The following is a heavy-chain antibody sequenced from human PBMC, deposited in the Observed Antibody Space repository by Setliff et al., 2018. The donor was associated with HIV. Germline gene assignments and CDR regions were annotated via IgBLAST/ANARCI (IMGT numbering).Heavy chain of an antibody. V-gene: IGHV3-30*04. D-gene: IGHD5-18*01. Sequence: AGGSLRLSCAASGFTFSSYAMHWVRQAPGKGLEWVAVISYDGSNKYYADSAKGRFIISRDNSQNTLYLQMNSLRADDTAIYYCAKGFRPVDTALVSGPTYWGQGIRVTVSS. CDR2: ISYDGSNK. CDR1: GFTFSSYA. CDR3: AKGFRPVDTALVSGPTY. J-gene: IGHJ4*02.